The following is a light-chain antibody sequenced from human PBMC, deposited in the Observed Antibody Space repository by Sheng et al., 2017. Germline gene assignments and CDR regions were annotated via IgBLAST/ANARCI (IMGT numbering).Light chain of an antibody. CDR3: QQSFTSPLT. V-gene: IGKV1-39*01. CDR2: GVS. CDR1: QSIDTF. Sequence: DIQMTQSPSSLSASVGDRVTITCRASQSIDTFLNWYQQKPGKAPNLLIYGVSNLQSGVPARFSGSASVTVFTLTITSLQHEDFASYYCQQSFTSPLTFGGGTKVEIK. J-gene: IGKJ4*01.